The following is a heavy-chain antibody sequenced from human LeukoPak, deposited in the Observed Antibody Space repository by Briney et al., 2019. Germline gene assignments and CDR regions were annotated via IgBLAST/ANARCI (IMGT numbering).Heavy chain of an antibody. V-gene: IGHV4-59*01. Sequence: SETLSPTCTVSGGSISSYYWSWIRQPPGKGLEWIGYIYYSGSTNYNPSLKSRVTISVDTSKNQFSLKLSSVTAADTAVYYCARALLGAFDYWGQGTLVTVSS. J-gene: IGHJ4*02. D-gene: IGHD2-15*01. CDR3: ARALLGAFDY. CDR2: IYYSGST. CDR1: GGSISSYY.